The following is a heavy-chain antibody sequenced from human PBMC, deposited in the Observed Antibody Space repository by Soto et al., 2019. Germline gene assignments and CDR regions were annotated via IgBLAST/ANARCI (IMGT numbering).Heavy chain of an antibody. CDR3: SHASWEDCCRCGSCYFFDY. J-gene: IGHJ4*02. Sequence: QITLKESGPTLVKPTQTLTLTCTFSGFSLSADAMGVGWIRQAPGEALEWLEILYWDDDKRYSPSLKTRVTITSDSSKSQVVLMVTNMDPVDTATYYCSHASWEDCCRCGSCYFFDYWGQGTLVTVS. V-gene: IGHV2-5*02. D-gene: IGHD2-15*01. CDR1: GFSLSADAMG. CDR2: LYWDDDK.